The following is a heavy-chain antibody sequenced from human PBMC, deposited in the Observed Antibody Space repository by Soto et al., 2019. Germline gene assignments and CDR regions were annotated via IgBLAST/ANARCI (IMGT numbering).Heavy chain of an antibody. V-gene: IGHV1-69*13. CDR3: ARANTYYYDSSGYYGFAY. CDR2: IIPIFGTA. Sequence: SVKVSCKASGGTFSSYAISWVRQAPGQGLEWMGGIIPIFGTANYAQKFQGRVTITADESTSTAYMELSSLRSEDTAVYYCARANTYYYDSSGYYGFAYWGQGTLVTVSS. CDR1: GGTFSSYA. J-gene: IGHJ4*02. D-gene: IGHD3-22*01.